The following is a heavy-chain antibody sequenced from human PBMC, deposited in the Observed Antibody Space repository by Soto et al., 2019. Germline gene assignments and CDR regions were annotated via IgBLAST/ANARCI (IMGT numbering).Heavy chain of an antibody. CDR2: IIPIFGTA. D-gene: IGHD4-4*01. CDR3: ARDQGVTTRSRSSPTTKYYYYYGMDV. V-gene: IGHV1-69*12. J-gene: IGHJ6*02. Sequence: QVQLVQSGAEVKKPGSSVKVSCKASGGTFSSYAISWVRQAPGQGLEWMGGIIPIFGTANYAQKFQGRVTITADESKSTAYMELSSLRSEDTAVYYCARDQGVTTRSRSSPTTKYYYYYGMDVWGQGGTVTVSS. CDR1: GGTFSSYA.